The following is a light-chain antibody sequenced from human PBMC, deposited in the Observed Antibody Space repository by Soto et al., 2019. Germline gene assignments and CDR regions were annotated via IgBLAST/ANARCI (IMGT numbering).Light chain of an antibody. CDR1: QSVSSY. J-gene: IGKJ1*01. Sequence: EIVLTQSPATLSLSPGDGATLSCRASQSVSSYLAWYQQKPGQAPRLLNYDASTRAAGIPARFSGSGSGTDFTLTISSLEPEDFAVYYCQQRSNWPPWTFGQGTKVDIK. V-gene: IGKV3-11*01. CDR2: DAS. CDR3: QQRSNWPPWT.